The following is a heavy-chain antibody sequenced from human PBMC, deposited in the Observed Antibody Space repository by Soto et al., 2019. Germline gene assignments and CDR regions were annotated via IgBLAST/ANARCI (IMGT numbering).Heavy chain of an antibody. CDR3: ARQAEYSSGHT. Sequence: QLQLQESGPGLVKPSETLSLTCTVSGGSISSSSYYWGWIRQPPGKGLEWIGSIYYSGSTYYNPSLKRRVTISVDTSKNQFSLKLSSVTAADTAVYYCARQAEYSSGHTWGQGTLVTVSS. V-gene: IGHV4-39*01. J-gene: IGHJ4*02. CDR1: GGSISSSSYY. CDR2: IYYSGST. D-gene: IGHD6-19*01.